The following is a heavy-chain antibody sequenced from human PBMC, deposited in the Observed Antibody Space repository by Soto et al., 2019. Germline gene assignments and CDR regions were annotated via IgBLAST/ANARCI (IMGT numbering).Heavy chain of an antibody. D-gene: IGHD6-19*01. V-gene: IGHV3-7*01. CDR1: GFTFSSYW. J-gene: IGHJ4*02. CDR2: IKQDGSEK. Sequence: EVQLVESGGGLVQPGGSLRLSCAASGFTFSSYWMSWVRQAPGKGLEWVANIKQDGSEKYYVDSVNGRFTISRDNAKNSLYLQMNSLRAEDTAVYYCARAKGSGWYYFDYWGQGTLVTVSS. CDR3: ARAKGSGWYYFDY.